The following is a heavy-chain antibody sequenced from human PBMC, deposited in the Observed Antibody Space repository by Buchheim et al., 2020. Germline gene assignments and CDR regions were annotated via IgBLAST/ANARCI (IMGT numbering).Heavy chain of an antibody. CDR2: IYYSGST. CDR3: ARGTIFGVVDADWFDP. J-gene: IGHJ5*02. V-gene: IGHV4-30-4*01. D-gene: IGHD3-3*01. CDR1: GGSISSGDYY. Sequence: QVQLQESGPGLVKPSQTLSLTCTVSGGSISSGDYYWSWIRQPPGKGLEWIGYIYYSGSTYYNPSLKSRVTISVDTSKNQFPLKLSPVTAADTAVYYCARGTIFGVVDADWFDPWGQGTL.